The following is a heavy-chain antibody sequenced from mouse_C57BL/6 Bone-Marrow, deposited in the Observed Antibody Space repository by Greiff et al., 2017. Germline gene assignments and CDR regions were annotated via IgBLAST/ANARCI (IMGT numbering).Heavy chain of an antibody. D-gene: IGHD1-1*01. J-gene: IGHJ2*01. CDR3: ARSLGYGSSLDY. V-gene: IGHV3-6*01. Sequence: ESGPGLVKPSQSLSLTCSVTGYSITSGYYWNWIRQFPGNKLEWMGYISYDGSNNYNTSLKNRISITRDTSKNQFFLKLNSVTTEDTATYYCARSLGYGSSLDYWGQGTTLTVSS. CDR1: GYSITSGYY. CDR2: ISYDGSN.